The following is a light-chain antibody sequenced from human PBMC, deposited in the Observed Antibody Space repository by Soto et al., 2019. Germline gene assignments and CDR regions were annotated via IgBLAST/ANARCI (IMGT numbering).Light chain of an antibody. CDR1: SSDVGGYNH. V-gene: IGLV2-14*01. Sequence: QSVLTQPASVSGSPGQSITISCTGTSSDVGGYNHVSWYQHPPGKAPKLIIFEVSNRPSGVSHRFSGSKSGNTASLTISGLQAEDEGDYYCLSHTSSNTRVFGTGTKLTVL. CDR3: LSHTSSNTRV. CDR2: EVS. J-gene: IGLJ1*01.